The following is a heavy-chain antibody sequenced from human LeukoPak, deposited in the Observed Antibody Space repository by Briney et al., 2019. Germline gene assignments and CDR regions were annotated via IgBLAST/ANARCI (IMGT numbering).Heavy chain of an antibody. V-gene: IGHV3-30*14. D-gene: IGHD6-19*01. J-gene: IGHJ4*02. CDR1: GFTFSVYT. Sequence: GGSLRLSCAASGFTFSVYTFHWVRQAPGKGLEWMAFISYDGSDEYYADSVKGRFTISRDNSKNTLYLQMNSLRAEDTAVYYCARVRRNSSGWLFQGGPLDYWGQGTLVTVSS. CDR2: ISYDGSDE. CDR3: ARVRRNSSGWLFQGGPLDY.